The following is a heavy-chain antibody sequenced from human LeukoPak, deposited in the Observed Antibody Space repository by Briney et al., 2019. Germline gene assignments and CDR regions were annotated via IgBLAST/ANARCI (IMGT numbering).Heavy chain of an antibody. Sequence: SETLSLTCAVYGGSFSGYYWSWTRQPPGKGLEWIGEINHSGSTNYNPSLKSRVTISVDTSKNQFSLKLSSVTAADTAVYYCARGRHSGDYAIDYWGQGTLVTVSS. J-gene: IGHJ4*02. CDR3: ARGRHSGDYAIDY. V-gene: IGHV4-34*01. CDR2: INHSGST. D-gene: IGHD4-17*01. CDR1: GGSFSGYY.